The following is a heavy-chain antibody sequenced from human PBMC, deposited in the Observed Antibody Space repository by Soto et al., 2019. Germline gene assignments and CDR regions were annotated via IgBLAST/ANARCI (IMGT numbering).Heavy chain of an antibody. CDR2: ISSSSSTI. D-gene: IGHD4-17*01. V-gene: IGHV3-48*01. Sequence: EVQLVESGGGLVQPGGSLRLSCAASGFTFSSYSMNWVRQAPGKGLEWVSYISSSSSTIYYADSVKGRFTISRDNAKNSRYLQVNSLRAEDTAVYYCARETDYVNWFDPWGQGTLLTVSS. CDR1: GFTFSSYS. J-gene: IGHJ5*02. CDR3: ARETDYVNWFDP.